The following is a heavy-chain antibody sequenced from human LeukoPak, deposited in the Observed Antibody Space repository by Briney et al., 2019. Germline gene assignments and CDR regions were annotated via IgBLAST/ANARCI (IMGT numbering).Heavy chain of an antibody. CDR1: GFTVSSNY. J-gene: IGHJ6*04. Sequence: PGGSLRLSCAAPGFTVSSNYMSWVRQAPGKGLEWVSVIYSGGSTYYADSVKGRFTISRDNSKNTLYLQMNSLRAEDTAVYYCARDQSVEQQPQVWGKGTTVTVSS. D-gene: IGHD6-13*01. V-gene: IGHV3-53*01. CDR2: IYSGGST. CDR3: ARDQSVEQQPQV.